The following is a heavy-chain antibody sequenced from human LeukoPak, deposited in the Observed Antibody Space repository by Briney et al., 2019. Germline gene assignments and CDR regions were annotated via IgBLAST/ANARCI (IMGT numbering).Heavy chain of an antibody. CDR3: ARVRKDSSGWYYFDY. D-gene: IGHD6-19*01. V-gene: IGHV4-61*02. Sequence: SETLSLTCTVSGGSISSGSYYWSWIRQPAGKGLEWIGRIYTSGSTNYNPSLKSRVTISVDTSKNQFSLKLSSVTAADTAVYYCARVRKDSSGWYYFDYWGQGTLVTVSS. CDR2: IYTSGST. CDR1: GGSISSGSYY. J-gene: IGHJ4*02.